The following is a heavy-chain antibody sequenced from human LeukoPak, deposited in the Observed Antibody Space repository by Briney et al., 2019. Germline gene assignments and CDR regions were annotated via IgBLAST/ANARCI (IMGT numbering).Heavy chain of an antibody. CDR2: INHSGST. CDR1: GGSFSGYY. CDR3: ARGPYGIIDY. V-gene: IGHV4-34*01. J-gene: IGHJ4*02. D-gene: IGHD4-17*01. Sequence: SETLSLTCAVYGGSFSGYYWSWIRQPPGKGLEWIGEINHSGSTNYNPSLKSRVTISVDTSKNQFSLKLSSVTASDTAVYYCARGPYGIIDYWGQGTLVTVSS.